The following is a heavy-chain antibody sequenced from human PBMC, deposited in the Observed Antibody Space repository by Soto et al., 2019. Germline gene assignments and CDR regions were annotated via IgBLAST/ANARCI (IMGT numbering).Heavy chain of an antibody. V-gene: IGHV1-69*12. CDR3: ARGDVTKITVTTYYGMDV. Sequence: QVQLVQSGAEVKKPGSSVKVSCKASGGTLSNYGVSWVRQAPGQGLEWMGGLIPVFGTANYAHKFQGRLTITADESTSTVYMDVSSLRSEDTAVYYCARGDVTKITVTTYYGMDVWGQGTTVTVS. CDR2: LIPVFGTA. J-gene: IGHJ6*02. CDR1: GGTLSNYG. D-gene: IGHD4-17*01.